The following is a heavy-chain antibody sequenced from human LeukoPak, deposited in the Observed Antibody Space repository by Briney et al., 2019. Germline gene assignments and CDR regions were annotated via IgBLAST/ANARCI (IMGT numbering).Heavy chain of an antibody. CDR1: GFTFSSYA. V-gene: IGHV3-23*01. CDR3: AKGTGEILPFDN. J-gene: IGHJ4*02. CDR2: IGGSGGST. D-gene: IGHD7-27*01. Sequence: GGSLRLSCAVSGFTFSSYAMSWVRQAPGKGLEWVSAIGGSGGSTYYADSLKGRFTISRDNSKNTLSLQMNSLTAEDTAVYYCAKGTGEILPFDNWGQGTLVTVSS.